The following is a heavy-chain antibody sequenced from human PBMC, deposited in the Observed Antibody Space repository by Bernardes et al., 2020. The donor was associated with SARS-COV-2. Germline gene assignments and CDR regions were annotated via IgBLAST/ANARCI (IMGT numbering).Heavy chain of an antibody. D-gene: IGHD6-13*01. CDR2: INPNSGGA. V-gene: IGHV1-2*02. Sequence: ASVKVSCKVSGYTLTELSMHWVRQAPGQGLEWMGWINPNSGGANFAQKFQGRVAMTRDTSISTAYMELSSLRSDDTAVYYCASGIAAADIDFWGQGTLVTVSS. CDR1: GYTLTELS. CDR3: ASGIAAADIDF. J-gene: IGHJ4*02.